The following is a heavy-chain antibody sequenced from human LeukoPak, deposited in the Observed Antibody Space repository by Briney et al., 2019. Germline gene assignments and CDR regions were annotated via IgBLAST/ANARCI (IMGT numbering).Heavy chain of an antibody. D-gene: IGHD6-13*01. CDR3: ARCYSNRRFDP. CDR1: GASISSSSYY. J-gene: IGHJ5*02. CDR2: IYYSGST. V-gene: IGHV4-39*07. Sequence: SETLSLTCTVSGASISSSSYYWGWIRQPPGKGLEWIGNIYYSGSTYYNPSLKSRITILVDTSKNQFSLKLSSVTAADTAVYYCARCYSNRRFDPWGQGALVTVTS.